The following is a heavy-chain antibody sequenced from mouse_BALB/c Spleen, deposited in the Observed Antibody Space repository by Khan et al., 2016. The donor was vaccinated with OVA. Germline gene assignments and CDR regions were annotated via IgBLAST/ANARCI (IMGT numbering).Heavy chain of an antibody. V-gene: IGHV1-77*01. D-gene: IGHD2-3*01. CDR3: ARMDTTSLDY. CDR2: IYPGSGNT. Sequence: QVRLQQSGTELARPGASVKLSCKASGYTFTDYYITWVKQRTGQGLEWIGEIYPGSGNTYYNEKFKGKATLTADKSSNTAYMQLSSLTSDDYAVYFWARMDTTSLDYWGQGTTLTVSS. CDR1: GYTFTDYY. J-gene: IGHJ2*01.